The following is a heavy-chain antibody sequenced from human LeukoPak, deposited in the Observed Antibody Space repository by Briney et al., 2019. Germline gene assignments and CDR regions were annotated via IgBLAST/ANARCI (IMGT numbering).Heavy chain of an antibody. V-gene: IGHV3-74*01. J-gene: IGHJ3*02. D-gene: IGHD1-1*01. CDR2: INTDGSST. CDR1: GFTFSRYW. CDR3: AAYNWNDLDAFDI. Sequence: GGSLRLSCAASGFTFSRYWMHWVRHAPGKGLVWVSRINTDGSSTSYADSVKGRFTISRDNAKNTLYLQMNSLRAEDTAVYYCAAYNWNDLDAFDIWGQGTMVTVSS.